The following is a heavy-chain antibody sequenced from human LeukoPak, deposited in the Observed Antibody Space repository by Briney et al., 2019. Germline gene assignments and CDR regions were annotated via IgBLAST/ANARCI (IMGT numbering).Heavy chain of an antibody. CDR2: LSGSGTST. V-gene: IGHV3-23*01. J-gene: IGHJ4*02. CDR1: GFTFSSYA. D-gene: IGHD3-22*01. CDR3: AKSVTITMILMVLSDEFYFDS. Sequence: GGSLRLSCAVSGFTFSSYAMSWVRQAPGKGLEWVSTLSGSGTSTYYADSVKGRFTISRDNSKNTLYLQMNSLRAEDTAVYYCAKSVTITMILMVLSDEFYFDSWGQGTLVTVSS.